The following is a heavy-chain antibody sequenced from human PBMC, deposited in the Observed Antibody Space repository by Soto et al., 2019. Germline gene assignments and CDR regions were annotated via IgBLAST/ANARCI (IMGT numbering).Heavy chain of an antibody. CDR2: IYYSGST. CDR3: ESSPPHTAAEYYFDY. D-gene: IGHD6-13*01. CDR1: GVKIVDHC. Sequence: LRSSVAGVKIVDHCWRRIRQQTGKGLEWIGYIYYSGSTNYNPSLKSRVTVSVDTSKNQFSLKLSSVTAADTAVYYCESSPPHTAAEYYFDYRAQGTLLTVPS. J-gene: IGHJ4*02. V-gene: IGHV4-59*11.